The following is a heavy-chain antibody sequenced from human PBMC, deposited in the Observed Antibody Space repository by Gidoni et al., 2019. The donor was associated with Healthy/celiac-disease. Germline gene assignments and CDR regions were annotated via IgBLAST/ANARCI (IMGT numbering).Heavy chain of an antibody. Sequence: QVQLQESGPGLVKPSPTLSLTCTVPDGSISTGSYYWRWIRQPAGKGLEWIGRIYTSGSTNYNPSLKSRVTISVDTSKNQFSLKLSSVTAADTAVYYCARDGNCSGGSCYSVAAFDIWGQGTMVTVSS. CDR3: ARDGNCSGGSCYSVAAFDI. V-gene: IGHV4-61*02. CDR2: IYTSGST. D-gene: IGHD2-15*01. J-gene: IGHJ3*02. CDR1: DGSISTGSYY.